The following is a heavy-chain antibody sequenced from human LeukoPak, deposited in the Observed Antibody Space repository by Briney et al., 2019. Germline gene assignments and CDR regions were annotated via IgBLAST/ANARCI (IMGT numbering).Heavy chain of an antibody. V-gene: IGHV4-59*01. J-gene: IGHJ4*02. CDR3: ARGGPYYFDY. Sequence: SETLSLTCPVSGGSISNYYWSWIRQPPGKGLEWIGYIYYSGSTNYNPSLKSRVTISVDTSKNQFSLKLSFVTAADTAVYYCARGGPYYFDYWGQGTLVTVSS. CDR2: IYYSGST. D-gene: IGHD3-16*01. CDR1: GGSISNYY.